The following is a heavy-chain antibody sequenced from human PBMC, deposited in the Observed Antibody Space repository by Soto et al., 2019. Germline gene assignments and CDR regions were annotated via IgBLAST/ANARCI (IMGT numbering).Heavy chain of an antibody. CDR3: ARRGITMVRGKGGFDY. D-gene: IGHD3-10*01. V-gene: IGHV4-34*01. J-gene: IGHJ4*02. CDR2: INHSGST. CDR1: GGSFSGYY. Sequence: PSETLSLTCAVYGGSFSGYYWSWIRQPPGKGLEWIGEINHSGSTNYNPSLKSRVTISVDTSKNQFSLKLSSVTAADTAVYYCARRGITMVRGKGGFDYWGQGTLVTVSS.